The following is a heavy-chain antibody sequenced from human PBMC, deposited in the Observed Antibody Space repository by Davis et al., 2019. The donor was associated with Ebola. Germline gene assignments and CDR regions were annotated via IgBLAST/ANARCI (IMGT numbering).Heavy chain of an antibody. CDR3: ARTTYYYDTNGYYSDY. CDR1: GFSLTTSGMC. V-gene: IGHV2-70*11. J-gene: IGHJ4*02. CDR2: IDLDDDK. D-gene: IGHD3-22*01. Sequence: SGLTLVKPTQTLTLTCTFSGFSLTTSGMCVSWIRQPPGKALEWLARIDLDDDKYYSTSLKTRVTISKDTSKNQVVLTMTNMDPMDTATYFCARTTYYYDTNGYYSDYWGQGILVTVSS.